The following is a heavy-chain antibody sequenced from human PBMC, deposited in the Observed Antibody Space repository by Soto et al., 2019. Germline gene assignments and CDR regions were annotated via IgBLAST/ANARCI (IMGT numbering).Heavy chain of an antibody. V-gene: IGHV3-23*01. CDR2: FSGSGGST. J-gene: IGHJ4*02. Sequence: PGGSLRLSCAASGFTFSSYAMSWVRQAPGKGLEWVSAFSGSGGSTYYADSVKGRFTISRDNSKNTLYLQMNSLRAEDTAVYYCAKQTRIAVAGRLYFDYWGQGTLVTVSS. D-gene: IGHD6-19*01. CDR3: AKQTRIAVAGRLYFDY. CDR1: GFTFSSYA.